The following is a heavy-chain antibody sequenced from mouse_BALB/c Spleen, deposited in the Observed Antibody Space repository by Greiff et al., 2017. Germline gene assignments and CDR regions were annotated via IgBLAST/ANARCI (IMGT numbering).Heavy chain of an antibody. Sequence: EVKLEESGAELVKPGASVKLSCTASGFTIKDTYMHWVKQRPEQGLEWIGRIDPANGNTKYDPKFQGKATITADTSSNTAYLQLSSLTSEDTAVYYCARADGGYSYWGQGTLVTVSA. J-gene: IGHJ3*01. D-gene: IGHD1-1*02. CDR2: IDPANGNT. V-gene: IGHV14-3*02. CDR1: GFTIKDTY. CDR3: ARADGGYSY.